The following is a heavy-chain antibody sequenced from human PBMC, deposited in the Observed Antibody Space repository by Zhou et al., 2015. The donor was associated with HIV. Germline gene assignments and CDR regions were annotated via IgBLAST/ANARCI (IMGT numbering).Heavy chain of an antibody. CDR2: ISAYNGNT. CDR3: ARDGLVRHYYDSSGYGFWPGPNWYFDL. Sequence: QVQLVQSGAEVKKPGASVKVSCKASGYTFTSYGISWVRQAPGQGLEWMGWISAYNGNTNYAQKLQGRVTMTTDTSTSTAYMELRSLRSDDTAVYYCARDGLVRHYYDSSGYGFWPGPNWYFDLWGRGTLVTVSS. D-gene: IGHD3-22*01. J-gene: IGHJ2*01. V-gene: IGHV1-18*01. CDR1: GYTFTSYG.